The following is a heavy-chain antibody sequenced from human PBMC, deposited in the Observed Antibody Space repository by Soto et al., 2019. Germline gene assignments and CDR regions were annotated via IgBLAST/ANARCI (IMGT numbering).Heavy chain of an antibody. Sequence: SETLPLTCARSGDSVASNHAAWNWIRESPSRVLEWLGRTYYKSKRYNDYAVSVKSRITINPDTSKNQFSLQLNSVTPEDTAVYYCVRERKYQLLSWYWFDPWGQGTVVTVSS. CDR3: VRERKYQLLSWYWFDP. V-gene: IGHV6-1*01. D-gene: IGHD2-2*01. J-gene: IGHJ5*02. CDR1: GDSVASNHAA. CDR2: TYYKSKRYN.